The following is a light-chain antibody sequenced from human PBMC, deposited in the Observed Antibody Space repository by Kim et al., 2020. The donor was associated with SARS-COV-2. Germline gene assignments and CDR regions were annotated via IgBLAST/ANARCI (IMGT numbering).Light chain of an antibody. J-gene: IGKJ1*01. CDR1: QRIGFW. CDR2: RSS. V-gene: IGKV1-5*03. CDR3: QQYNNYSGT. Sequence: AFVGERVTITCRASQRIGFWLAWFQQKPGKAPKLLIYRSSNLESGVPSRFSGSGSGTEFTLTISSLQPDDFATYYCQQYNNYSGTFGQGTKVDIK.